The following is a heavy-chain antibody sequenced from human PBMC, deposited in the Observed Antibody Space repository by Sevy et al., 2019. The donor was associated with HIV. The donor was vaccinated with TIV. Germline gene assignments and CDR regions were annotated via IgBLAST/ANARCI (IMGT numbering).Heavy chain of an antibody. V-gene: IGHV4-61*01. Sequence: SETLSLTCTVSGGSVSSGSYYWSWIRQPPGKGLEWIGYIYYSGSTNYNPSLKSRVTISVDTSKNQFSLKLSSVTAADTAVYYCARVPRIQLWSCYFDYWGQGTLVTVSS. J-gene: IGHJ4*02. D-gene: IGHD5-18*01. CDR1: GGSVSSGSYY. CDR3: ARVPRIQLWSCYFDY. CDR2: IYYSGST.